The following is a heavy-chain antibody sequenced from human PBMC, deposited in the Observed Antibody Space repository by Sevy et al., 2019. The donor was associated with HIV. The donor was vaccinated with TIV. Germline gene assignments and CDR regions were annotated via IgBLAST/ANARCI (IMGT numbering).Heavy chain of an antibody. Sequence: GGSLRLSCAASGFIVSSNYMSWVRQAPGKGLEWVSVIYSGGSTYYADSVKGRITISRDNSKNTLYLQMNGLRAEDTAVYYCASGHFDYWGQGTLVTVSS. CDR3: ASGHFDY. CDR1: GFIVSSNY. D-gene: IGHD2-8*02. J-gene: IGHJ4*02. V-gene: IGHV3-66*01. CDR2: IYSGGST.